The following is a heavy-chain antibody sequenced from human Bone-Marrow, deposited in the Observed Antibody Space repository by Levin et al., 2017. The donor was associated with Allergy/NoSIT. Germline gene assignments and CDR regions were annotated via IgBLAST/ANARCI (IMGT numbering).Heavy chain of an antibody. Sequence: ASETLSLTCAVYGGSFSGYYWSWIRQPPGKGLEWIGEINHSGSTNYNPSLKSRVTISVDTSKNQFSLKLSSVTAADTAVYYCARGSGEYGGNWDDAFDIWGQGTMVTVSS. CDR2: INHSGST. V-gene: IGHV4-34*01. J-gene: IGHJ3*02. CDR3: ARGSGEYGGNWDDAFDI. CDR1: GGSFSGYY. D-gene: IGHD4-23*01.